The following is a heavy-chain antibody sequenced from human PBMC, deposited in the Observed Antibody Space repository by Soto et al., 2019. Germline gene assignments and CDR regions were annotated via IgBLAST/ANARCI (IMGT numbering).Heavy chain of an antibody. J-gene: IGHJ5*02. Sequence: TLSLTCTVSGGSISSGDYYWSWIRQPPGKGLEWIGYIYYSGSTYYNPSLKSRVTISVDTSKNQFSLKLSSVTAADTAVYYCAREAARHTDMVPGTPLAWFDPWGQGTLVTVSS. V-gene: IGHV4-30-4*01. CDR3: AREAARHTDMVPGTPLAWFDP. CDR1: GGSISSGDYY. D-gene: IGHD5-18*01. CDR2: IYYSGST.